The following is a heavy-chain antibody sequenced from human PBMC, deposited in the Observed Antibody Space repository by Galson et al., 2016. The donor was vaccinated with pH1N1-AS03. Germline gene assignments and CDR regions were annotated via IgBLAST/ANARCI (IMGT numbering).Heavy chain of an antibody. V-gene: IGHV4-4*02. Sequence: SLRLSCAASGFTFSNYAMGWVRQPPGKGLEWIGEVSHAGRTNYSPSLKSRVTISLDKSKNQFSLQLSSVTAADTAVYYCAREWSAFDFWGQGTVVTVSS. J-gene: IGHJ3*01. CDR3: AREWSAFDF. CDR1: GFTFSNYA. CDR2: VSHAGRT. D-gene: IGHD2-15*01.